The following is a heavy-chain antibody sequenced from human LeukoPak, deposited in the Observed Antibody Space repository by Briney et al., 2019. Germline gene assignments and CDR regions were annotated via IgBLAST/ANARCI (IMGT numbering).Heavy chain of an antibody. V-gene: IGHV2-5*02. CDR1: GFSLSTSGVG. Sequence: SGPTLVNPTQTLTLTCTFSGFSLSTSGVGVGWIRQPPGKALEWLALIYWDDDKRYSPSLKSGLTITKDTSKNQVVLTMTNMDPVDTATYYCAHTPRGYSYGYGAFDIWGQGTMVTVSS. CDR2: IYWDDDK. J-gene: IGHJ3*02. CDR3: AHTPRGYSYGYGAFDI. D-gene: IGHD5-18*01.